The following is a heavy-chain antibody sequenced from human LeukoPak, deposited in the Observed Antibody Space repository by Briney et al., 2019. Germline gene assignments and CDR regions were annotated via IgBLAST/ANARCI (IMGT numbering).Heavy chain of an antibody. D-gene: IGHD5-18*01. CDR1: GFTFSSYA. CDR3: ARDRANVDTAMA. Sequence: GGSLRLSCAASGFTFSSYAMSWVRQAPGKGLEWVSVIYSGGSTYYADSVKGRFTISRDNSKNTLYLQMNSLRAEDTAVYYCARDRANVDTAMAWGQGTLVTVSS. J-gene: IGHJ4*02. V-gene: IGHV3-53*01. CDR2: IYSGGST.